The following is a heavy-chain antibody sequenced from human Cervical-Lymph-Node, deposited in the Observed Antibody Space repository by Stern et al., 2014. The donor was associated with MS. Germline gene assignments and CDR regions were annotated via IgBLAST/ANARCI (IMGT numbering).Heavy chain of an antibody. V-gene: IGHV1-18*01. Sequence: VQLVESGPEVKKPGASVKVSCKASGYTFTNYCINWVRQAPGQGLEWMGWISTNNVSTHYAQNIQGRVTMTTDTSTTTAYMELRSLRSDDTAVYYCARSGGSFWGRGTLVTVSS. CDR1: GYTFTNYC. CDR3: ARSGGSF. D-gene: IGHD3-16*01. J-gene: IGHJ4*02. CDR2: ISTNNVST.